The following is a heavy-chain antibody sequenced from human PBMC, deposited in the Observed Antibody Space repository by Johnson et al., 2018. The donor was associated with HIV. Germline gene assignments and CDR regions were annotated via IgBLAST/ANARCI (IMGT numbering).Heavy chain of an antibody. D-gene: IGHD3-22*01. CDR2: ISWNGGST. Sequence: VQLVESGGGVVQPGRSLRLSCAASGFTFDDYGMSWVRQTPGKGLEWVSGISWNGGSTGYANSVKGRFTISRDNAKKSLYLQMNSLRAEDTALYDCASRYDSSGYYPDAFDIWGQGTMVTVSS. CDR3: ASRYDSSGYYPDAFDI. V-gene: IGHV3-20*01. CDR1: GFTFDDYG. J-gene: IGHJ3*02.